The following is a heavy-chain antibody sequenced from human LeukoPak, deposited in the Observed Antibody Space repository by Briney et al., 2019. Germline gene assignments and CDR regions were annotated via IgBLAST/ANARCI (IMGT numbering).Heavy chain of an antibody. Sequence: ASVKVSCKASGYTFTSYGISWVRQAPGQGLEWMGWISAYNGNTNYAQKLQGRVTMTTDTSTSTAYMELRSLRSDDTAVYYCARLPRGYFDWFDGRNYFDYWGQGTLVTVSS. CDR1: GYTFTSYG. J-gene: IGHJ4*02. V-gene: IGHV1-18*01. CDR3: ARLPRGYFDWFDGRNYFDY. CDR2: ISAYNGNT. D-gene: IGHD3-9*01.